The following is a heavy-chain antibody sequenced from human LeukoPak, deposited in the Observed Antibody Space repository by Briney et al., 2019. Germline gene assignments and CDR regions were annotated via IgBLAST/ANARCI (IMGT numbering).Heavy chain of an antibody. D-gene: IGHD3-16*01. CDR1: GFTFISHA. Sequence: GGSLRLSCAASGFTFISHAMHWFRQAPGKGLEWVTLISYDGSTKYYTDSVKGRFTISRDNSRNTLYLQMNSLRAEDTAVYYCARDRQGGNWGDFDFWGRGTRVTVSS. V-gene: IGHV3-30*10. CDR2: ISYDGSTK. J-gene: IGHJ4*02. CDR3: ARDRQGGNWGDFDF.